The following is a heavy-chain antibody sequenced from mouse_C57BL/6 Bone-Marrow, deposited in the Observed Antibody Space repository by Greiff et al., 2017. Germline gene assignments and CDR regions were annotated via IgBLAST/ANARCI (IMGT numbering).Heavy chain of an antibody. V-gene: IGHV3-6*01. CDR1: GYSITSGYY. D-gene: IGHD1-1*01. Sequence: EVQLQESGPGLVKPSQSLSLTCSVTGYSITSGYYWNWIRQFPGNKLEWMGYISYDGSNNYNPSLKNRISITRDPSKNQFFLKLNSVTTEDTATYYCARLSITTGVATWYCDYWGQGTTLTVSS. J-gene: IGHJ2*01. CDR3: ARLSITTGVATWYCDY. CDR2: ISYDGSN.